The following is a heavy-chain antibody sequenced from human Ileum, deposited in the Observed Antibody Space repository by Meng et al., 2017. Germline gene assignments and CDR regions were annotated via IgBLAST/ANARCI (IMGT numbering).Heavy chain of an antibody. Sequence: QEEGAALLRTSETPPLTCAADGGSFRGYYWSWCRQPPGKVLEWIGEINHSGSTNYNPSLKSRVTISVATSKNQFSLKLSSVTAADTAVYYCSRTSYYDNSGYYPGWGQGTLVTVSS. CDR3: SRTSYYDNSGYYPG. CDR2: INHSGST. CDR1: GGSFRGYY. V-gene: IGHV4-34*01. J-gene: IGHJ4*02. D-gene: IGHD3-22*01.